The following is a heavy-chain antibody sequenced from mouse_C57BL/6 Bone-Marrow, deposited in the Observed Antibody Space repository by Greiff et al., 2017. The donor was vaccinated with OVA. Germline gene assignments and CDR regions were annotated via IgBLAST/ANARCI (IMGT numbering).Heavy chain of an antibody. J-gene: IGHJ4*01. CDR3: ARGNFGSSFYAMDD. CDR2: IDPANDNT. CDR1: GFNIKNTY. V-gene: IGHV14-3*01. D-gene: IGHD1-1*01. Sequence: VQLQQSVAELVRPGASVKLSCTASGFNIKNTYMHWVKQRPEQGLAWIGRIDPANDNTKYAPKFQGKATMTADTSSHTAYLQLSSLSSEDTAVYCCARGNFGSSFYAMDDWGQGTSVTVSS.